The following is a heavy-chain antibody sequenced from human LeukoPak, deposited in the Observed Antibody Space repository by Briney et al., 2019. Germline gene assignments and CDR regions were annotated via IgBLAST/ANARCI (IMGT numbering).Heavy chain of an antibody. V-gene: IGHV3-21*01. J-gene: IGHJ4*02. CDR3: ARGLHSGGGTFEY. Sequence: PGGSLRLSCAASDFNFGTYGMNWVRQAPGKGLEWVSCISSTSSNTYYADSVSGRFTISRDNARNSLYLQMNSLRTEDTAVYYCARGLHSGGGTFEYWGQGALVAVSS. D-gene: IGHD6-19*01. CDR1: DFNFGTYG. CDR2: ISSTSSNT.